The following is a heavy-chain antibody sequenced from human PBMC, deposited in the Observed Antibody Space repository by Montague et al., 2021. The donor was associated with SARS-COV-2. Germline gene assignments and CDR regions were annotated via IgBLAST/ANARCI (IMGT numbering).Heavy chain of an antibody. Sequence: SLRLSCAASGFTFSSYWMSWVRQAPGKGLEWVANIKQGGSEKYYVDSVKGRSTIPRDNAKNSLYLQMNSLRAEDTAVYYCARDSFWSSYYTDYYGMDVWGQGTTVTVSS. CDR3: ARDSFWSSYYTDYYGMDV. CDR1: GFTFSSYW. D-gene: IGHD3-3*01. V-gene: IGHV3-7*01. J-gene: IGHJ6*02. CDR2: IKQGGSEK.